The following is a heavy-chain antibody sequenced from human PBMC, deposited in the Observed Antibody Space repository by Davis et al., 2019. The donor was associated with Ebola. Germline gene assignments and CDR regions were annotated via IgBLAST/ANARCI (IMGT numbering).Heavy chain of an antibody. V-gene: IGHV1-2*06. CDR3: AREAAGSTLAAFDY. CDR1: GYTFTDYY. J-gene: IGHJ4*02. D-gene: IGHD6-13*01. CDR2: INPKSGGT. Sequence: AASVMVSCKAAGYTFTDYYMHWVRQAPGQGLEWMGRINPKSGGTNYAQKFQGRVTMTRDTSISTAYMELSRLRSDDTAVYYCAREAAGSTLAAFDYWGQGTLVAVSS.